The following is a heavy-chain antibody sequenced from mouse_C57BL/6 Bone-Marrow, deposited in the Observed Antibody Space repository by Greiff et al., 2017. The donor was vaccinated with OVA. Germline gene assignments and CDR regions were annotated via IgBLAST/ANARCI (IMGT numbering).Heavy chain of an antibody. V-gene: IGHV1-64*01. CDR2: IHPNSGST. D-gene: IGHD1-1*01. Sequence: VQLQQPGAELVKPGASVKLSCKASGYTFTSYWMNWVKQRPGQGLEWIGMIHPNSGSTNYNEKFKSKATLTVDKSSSTAYMQLSSLTSEDYAVYYSAREILRSGDYWGQGTSVTVSS. CDR1: GYTFTSYW. J-gene: IGHJ4*01. CDR3: AREILRSGDY.